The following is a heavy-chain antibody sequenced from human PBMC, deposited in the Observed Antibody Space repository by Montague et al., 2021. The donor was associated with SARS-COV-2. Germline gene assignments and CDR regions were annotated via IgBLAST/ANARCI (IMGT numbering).Heavy chain of an antibody. J-gene: IGHJ4*02. CDR3: VRYSGRFYFDF. CDR1: GDSVSSNSVA. Sequence: CAISGDSVSSNSVARSWVRQSSSSDLEWLLRTYYRFKWYSDYAPSVRGRLTVNPDASKNEFSLELNYVTPEDTAVYYCVRYSGRFYFDFWGQGTLVTVSS. D-gene: IGHD6-19*01. V-gene: IGHV6-1*01. CDR2: TYYRFKWYS.